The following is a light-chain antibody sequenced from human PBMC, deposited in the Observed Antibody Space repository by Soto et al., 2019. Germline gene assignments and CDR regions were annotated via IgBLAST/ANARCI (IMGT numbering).Light chain of an antibody. Sequence: EIVMTQSPATLSVSPGDTATLSCRASQAVSSNLAWYQQKPGQAPRLLMYGASTRATGIPARFSGSGSGTDFTLNISSLQSEDFAVYYCQQYNNWPPLTFGGGTKVEMK. V-gene: IGKV3-15*01. CDR1: QAVSSN. J-gene: IGKJ4*01. CDR2: GAS. CDR3: QQYNNWPPLT.